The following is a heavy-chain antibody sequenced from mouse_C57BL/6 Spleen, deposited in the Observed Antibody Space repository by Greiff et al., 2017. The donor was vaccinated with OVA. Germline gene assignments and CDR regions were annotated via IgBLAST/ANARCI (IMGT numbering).Heavy chain of an antibody. J-gene: IGHJ2*01. CDR3: ADYGSSPFDY. Sequence: VQLQQSGAELVKPGASVKLSCKASGYTFTSYWMHWVKQRPGQGLEWIGMIHPNSGSTNYNEKFKSKATLTVDKSSSTAYMQLSSLTSEDSAVYFCADYGSSPFDYWGEGTTLTVSS. CDR1: GYTFTSYW. CDR2: IHPNSGST. D-gene: IGHD1-1*01. V-gene: IGHV1-64*01.